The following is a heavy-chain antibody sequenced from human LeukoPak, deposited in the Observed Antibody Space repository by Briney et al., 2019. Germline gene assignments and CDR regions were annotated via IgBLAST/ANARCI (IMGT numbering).Heavy chain of an antibody. CDR2: ISSSSSYI. V-gene: IGHV3-21*01. CDR3: AKDIRLLGFFDY. Sequence: KAGGSLRLSCAASGFTFSNYSMNWVRQAPGKGLEWVSAISSSSSYIYYADSMRGRFTISRDNAKNSLYLQMNSVRAEDTAVYYCAKDIRLLGFFDYWGQGTLVTVSS. CDR1: GFTFSNYS. J-gene: IGHJ4*02. D-gene: IGHD3-3*02.